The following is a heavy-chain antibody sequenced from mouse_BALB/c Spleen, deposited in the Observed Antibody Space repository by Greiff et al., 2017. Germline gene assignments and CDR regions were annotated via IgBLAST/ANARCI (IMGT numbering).Heavy chain of an antibody. Sequence: EVQRVESGPGLVKPSQSLSLTCSVTGYSITSGYYWNWIRQFPGNKLEWMGYISYDGSNNYNPSLKNRISITRDTSKNQFFLKLNSVTTEDTATYYCAREGDYDVGYYAMDYWGQGTSVTVSS. CDR2: ISYDGSN. D-gene: IGHD2-4*01. V-gene: IGHV3-6*02. CDR1: GYSITSGYY. J-gene: IGHJ4*01. CDR3: AREGDYDVGYYAMDY.